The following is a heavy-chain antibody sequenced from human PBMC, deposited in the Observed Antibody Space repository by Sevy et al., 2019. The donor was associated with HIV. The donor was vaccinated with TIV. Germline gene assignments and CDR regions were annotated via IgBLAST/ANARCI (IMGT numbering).Heavy chain of an antibody. CDR1: GFTFSSYS. V-gene: IGHV3-48*01. Sequence: GGSLRLSCAASGFTFSSYSMNWVRQAPGKGLEWVSYISSSSSTIYYADSVKGRFTISRDNAKNSLYLQMNSLRAEDTAVYYCAIVFYRNWFDPWGQGTLVTVSS. D-gene: IGHD1-26*01. J-gene: IGHJ5*02. CDR3: AIVFYRNWFDP. CDR2: ISSSSSTI.